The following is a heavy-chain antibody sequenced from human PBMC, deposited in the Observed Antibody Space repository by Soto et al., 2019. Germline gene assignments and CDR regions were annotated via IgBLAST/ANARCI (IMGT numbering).Heavy chain of an antibody. Sequence: QITLNESGPTVVRPTETLTLTCIFSGFSLTTSGGGVGWVRQSPGKAPEWLALIYWDDDKRYSESLKSRLTITKDTSKNQVVLTVASLDPTDTATYYCAHRVLRTVFGLVTTTAIYFDFWGQGTPVAVSS. CDR1: GFSLTTSGGG. CDR2: IYWDDDK. CDR3: AHRVLRTVFGLVTTTAIYFDF. D-gene: IGHD3-3*01. J-gene: IGHJ4*02. V-gene: IGHV2-5*02.